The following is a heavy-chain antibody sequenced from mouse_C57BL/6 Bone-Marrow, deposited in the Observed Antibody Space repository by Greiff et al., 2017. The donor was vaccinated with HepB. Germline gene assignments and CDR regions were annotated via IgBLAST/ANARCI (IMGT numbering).Heavy chain of an antibody. D-gene: IGHD4-1*01. CDR2: ISSGGSYT. J-gene: IGHJ2*01. CDR1: GFTFSSYG. V-gene: IGHV5-6*01. CDR3: ARHWDDFDY. Sequence: EVKLVESGGDLVKPGGSLKLSCAASGFTFSSYGMSWVRQTPDKRLEWVATISSGGSYTYYPDSVKGRFTISRDNAKNTLYLQMSNLKSEDTAMYYCARHWDDFDYWGQGTTLTVSS.